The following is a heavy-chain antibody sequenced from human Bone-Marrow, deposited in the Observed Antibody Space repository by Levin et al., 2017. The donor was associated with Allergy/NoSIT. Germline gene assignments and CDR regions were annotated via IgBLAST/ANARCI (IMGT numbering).Heavy chain of an antibody. CDR3: AREQQLTPYYYYYGMDV. CDR2: INPSGGST. Sequence: GESLKISCKASGYTFTSYYMHWVRQAPGQGLEWMGIINPSGGSTSYAQKFQGRVTMTRDTSTSTVYMELSSLRSEDTAVYYCAREQQLTPYYYYYGMDVWGQGTTVTVSS. J-gene: IGHJ6*02. CDR1: GYTFTSYY. D-gene: IGHD6-13*01. V-gene: IGHV1-46*01.